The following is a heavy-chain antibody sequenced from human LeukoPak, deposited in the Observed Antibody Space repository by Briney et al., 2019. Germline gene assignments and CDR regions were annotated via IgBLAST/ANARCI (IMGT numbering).Heavy chain of an antibody. CDR2: ISWNSGSV. J-gene: IGHJ4*02. CDR3: ARVGDIVVVPAYFDY. CDR1: GFTFDDYA. V-gene: IGHV3-9*01. D-gene: IGHD2-2*01. Sequence: GGSLRLSCAASGFTFDDYAMHWVRHAPGKGLEWVSGISWNSGSVVYADSVKGRFTISRDNAKNSLYLQMNSLRAEDTALYYCARVGDIVVVPAYFDYWGQGTLVTVSS.